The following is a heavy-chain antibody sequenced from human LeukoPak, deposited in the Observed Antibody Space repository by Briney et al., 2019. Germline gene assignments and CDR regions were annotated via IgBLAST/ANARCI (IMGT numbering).Heavy chain of an antibody. CDR1: GGSISSYY. CDR2: VYYSGGT. CDR3: ARVGYSYGSFFDY. J-gene: IGHJ4*02. V-gene: IGHV4-59*01. Sequence: SETLSLTCTVSGGSISSYYWSWIRQPPGKGLEWIGYVYYSGGTNYNPSLQSRVTISVDTSKNQFSLKLSSVTAADTAVYYCARVGYSYGSFFDYWGQGTLVTVSS. D-gene: IGHD5-18*01.